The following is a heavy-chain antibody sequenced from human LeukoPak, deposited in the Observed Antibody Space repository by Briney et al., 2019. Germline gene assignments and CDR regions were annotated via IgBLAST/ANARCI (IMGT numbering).Heavy chain of an antibody. Sequence: ASVKVSCKASGYTFTSNYIHWVRQAPGQGLEWMGMTYPRDGSTSYAQKFQGRVTVTRDTSTSTVHMELSGLRSEDTAVYYCARDQEGFDYWGQGTLVTVSS. CDR1: GYTFTSNY. V-gene: IGHV1-46*01. J-gene: IGHJ4*02. CDR3: ARDQEGFDY. CDR2: TYPRDGST.